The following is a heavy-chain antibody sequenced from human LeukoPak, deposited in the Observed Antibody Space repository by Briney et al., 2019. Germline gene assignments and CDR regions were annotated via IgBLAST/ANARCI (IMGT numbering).Heavy chain of an antibody. J-gene: IGHJ3*02. CDR2: INHSGST. Sequence: SETLSLTCAVYGGSFSGYYWSWIRQPPGKGLEWIGEINHSGSTNYNPSLKSRVTISVDTSKNQFSLKVRSVTAAATAVYYCARGTGYGDYVDAFDIWGQGTMVTVSS. D-gene: IGHD4-17*01. CDR3: ARGTGYGDYVDAFDI. CDR1: GGSFSGYY. V-gene: IGHV4-34*01.